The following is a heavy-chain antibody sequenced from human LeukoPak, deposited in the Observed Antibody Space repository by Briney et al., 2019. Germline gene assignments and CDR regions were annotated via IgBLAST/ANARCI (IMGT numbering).Heavy chain of an antibody. CDR1: GVSISTYY. J-gene: IGHJ4*02. CDR2: IYYSGTT. CDR3: ARQTGSGLFSLP. V-gene: IGHV4-59*08. D-gene: IGHD3-10*01. Sequence: SETLSLTCTVSGVSISTYYWSWIRQPPGKGLEWFGYIYYSGTTNYNPSLKSRVTISIDTSKNEFSLKLSSVTAADTAVYYCARQTGSGLFSLPGGQGTLVTVSS.